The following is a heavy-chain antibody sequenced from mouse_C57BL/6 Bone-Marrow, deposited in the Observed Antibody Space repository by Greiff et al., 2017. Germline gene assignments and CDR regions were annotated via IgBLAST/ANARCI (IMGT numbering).Heavy chain of an antibody. Sequence: EVKLVESGGDLVKPGGSLKLSCAASGFTFSSYGMSWVRQTPDKRLEWVATISSGGSYTYYPDSVKGRFTISSDNAKNTLYLQMSSLKSEDTAMYYCARPHWAWFAYWGQGTLVTVAA. CDR3: ARPHWAWFAY. CDR1: GFTFSSYG. V-gene: IGHV5-6*01. CDR2: ISSGGSYT. D-gene: IGHD4-1*01. J-gene: IGHJ3*01.